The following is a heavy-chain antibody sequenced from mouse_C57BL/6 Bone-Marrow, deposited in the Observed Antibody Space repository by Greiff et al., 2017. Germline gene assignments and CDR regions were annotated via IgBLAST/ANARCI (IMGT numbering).Heavy chain of an antibody. V-gene: IGHV1-15*01. J-gene: IGHJ1*03. D-gene: IGHD2-2*01. CDR3: TIFYGYEYWYFDV. CDR1: GYTFTDYV. CDR2: IDPETGGT. Sequence: QVQLQQSGAELVRPGASVTLSCKASGYTFTDYVMHWVKQTPVHGLEWIGAIDPETGGTAYNQKFKGKAILTADKSPRTAYMELRSLTSEDSAVYYCTIFYGYEYWYFDVWGKGTTVTVSS.